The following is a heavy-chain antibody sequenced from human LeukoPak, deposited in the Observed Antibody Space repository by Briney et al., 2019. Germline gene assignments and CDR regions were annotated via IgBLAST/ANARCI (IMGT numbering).Heavy chain of an antibody. CDR3: AREGSYCAGGDCYSFDF. D-gene: IGHD2-21*02. CDR1: GYRFISNY. CDR2: XXPGNGNT. V-gene: IGHV1-2*02. J-gene: IGHJ4*02. Sequence: ASVKVSCKASGYRFISNYIQWVRQAPGLGPEWMGXXXPGNGNTRYAEKFQGRVTMTRDTSINTAYMDLSSLRSDDTAVYYCAREGSYCAGGDCYSFDFWGQGTLITVSS.